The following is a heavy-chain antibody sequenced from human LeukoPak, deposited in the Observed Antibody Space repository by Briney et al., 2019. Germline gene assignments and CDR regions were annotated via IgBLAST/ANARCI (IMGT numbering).Heavy chain of an antibody. V-gene: IGHV1-69*05. CDR3: ASLGFVSEGPPDAFDI. Sequence: GASVKVSCKASGYTFTNYGISWVRQAPGQGLEWMGGIIPIFGTANYAQKFQGRVTITTDESTSTAYMELSSLRSEDTAVYYCASLGFVSEGPPDAFDIWGQGTMVTVSS. CDR2: IIPIFGTA. D-gene: IGHD2-2*03. CDR1: GYTFTNYG. J-gene: IGHJ3*02.